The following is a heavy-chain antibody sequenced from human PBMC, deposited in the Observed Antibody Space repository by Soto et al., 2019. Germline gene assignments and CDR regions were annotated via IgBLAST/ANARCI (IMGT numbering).Heavy chain of an antibody. Sequence: GGSLRLSCAASGFCFTNFAMSWVRQAPGKGLEWVAGIGASGDITWYADSVKGRLSIYRDNSKNTLYLQLNSLRFEDTAVYYCSKDDFTDRGDEYFDYCRPGTLVTVSX. J-gene: IGHJ4*02. D-gene: IGHD2-21*02. CDR2: IGASGDIT. CDR1: GFCFTNFA. CDR3: SKDDFTDRGDEYFDY. V-gene: IGHV3-23*01.